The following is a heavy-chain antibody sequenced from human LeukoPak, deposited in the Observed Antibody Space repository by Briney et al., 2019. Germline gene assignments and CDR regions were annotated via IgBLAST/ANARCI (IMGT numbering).Heavy chain of an antibody. CDR2: IYTSGGT. CDR1: GGSVSSGGYY. V-gene: IGHV4-61*02. D-gene: IGHD1-26*01. Sequence: SQTLSLTCSVSGGSVSSGGYYWTWIRQTPLRGLEWIGRIYTSGGTNYNPSLKSRVTMSVDTSKNQFSLKLNSVTAADTAVYYCARGGPYDSGSFYFDYWGQGTLVTVSS. CDR3: ARGGPYDSGSFYFDY. J-gene: IGHJ4*02.